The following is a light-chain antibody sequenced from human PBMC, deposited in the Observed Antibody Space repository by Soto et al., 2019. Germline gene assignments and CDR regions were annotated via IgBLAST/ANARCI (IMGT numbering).Light chain of an antibody. CDR2: AAS. CDR1: QSISTY. Sequence: DIQLTLSPSSLSASVGDRVTITCRASQSISTYLNWYQHKPGKAPKLLIYAASSLQSGVPSRFSGSGSGTDFTLTISSLQPEDFATYYCQQSFNTPFTFGPGTKVDIK. V-gene: IGKV1-39*01. CDR3: QQSFNTPFT. J-gene: IGKJ3*01.